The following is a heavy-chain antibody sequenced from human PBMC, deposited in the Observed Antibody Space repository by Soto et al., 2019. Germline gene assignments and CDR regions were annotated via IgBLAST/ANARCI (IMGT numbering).Heavy chain of an antibody. V-gene: IGHV4-61*01. CDR3: ARTPTMLLAFDV. Sequence: QVQLQESGPGLVKPSETLSLTCAVSGGSVITRSYYWSWIRQPPGGGLECIGSISHSAGTKFDPSLKSRVTLSLDTSENLFSLRLISATAADTATYFCARTPTMLLAFDVWGQGTVVTVSS. CDR2: ISHSAGT. D-gene: IGHD3-10*02. CDR1: GGSVITRSYY. J-gene: IGHJ3*01.